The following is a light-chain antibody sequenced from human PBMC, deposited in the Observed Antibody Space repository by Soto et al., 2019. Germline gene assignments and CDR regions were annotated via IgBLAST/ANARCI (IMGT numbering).Light chain of an antibody. V-gene: IGKV1D-12*01. CDR3: QQANTFPLT. Sequence: DIQMTQSPSSVSASVGDRVTITCRASQGIYNWLAWYQQKPGKAPKLLISAVSNLQSGVPSRFSGSGYGTDFTLTISSLQPEDVATYYCQQANTFPLTLGPGTKVDIK. CDR2: AVS. CDR1: QGIYNW. J-gene: IGKJ3*01.